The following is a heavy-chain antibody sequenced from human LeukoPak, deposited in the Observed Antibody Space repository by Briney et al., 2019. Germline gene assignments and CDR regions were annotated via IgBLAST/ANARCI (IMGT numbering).Heavy chain of an antibody. V-gene: IGHV3-30*04. CDR1: GFTFSSYA. CDR2: ISYDGSNK. J-gene: IGHJ4*02. Sequence: GGSLRLSCAASGFTFSSYAMHWVRQAPGKGLEWVAVISYDGSNKYYADSVKGRFTISRDNSKNTLYLQMNSLRAEDTAVYCCARSYGPPFDYWGQGTLVTVSS. CDR3: ARSYGPPFDY. D-gene: IGHD3-10*01.